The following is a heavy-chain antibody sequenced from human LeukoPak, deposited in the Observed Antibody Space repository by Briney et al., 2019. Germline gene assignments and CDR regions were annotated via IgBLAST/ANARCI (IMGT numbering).Heavy chain of an antibody. CDR3: ARGTGYSNYVNWFDP. Sequence: SETLSLTCTVSGGSISSYYWSWIRQPPGKGLEWIGYIYYSGSTNYNPSLKSRVTISVDTSKNQFSLKLSSVTAADTAVYYCARGTGYSNYVNWFDPWGQGTLVTVSS. D-gene: IGHD4-11*01. CDR2: IYYSGST. J-gene: IGHJ5*02. CDR1: GGSISSYY. V-gene: IGHV4-59*01.